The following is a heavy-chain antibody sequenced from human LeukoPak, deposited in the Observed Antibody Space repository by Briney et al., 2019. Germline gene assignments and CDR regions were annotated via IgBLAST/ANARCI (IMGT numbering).Heavy chain of an antibody. CDR3: ARDQTYYYYGVDV. V-gene: IGHV3-33*01. J-gene: IGHJ6*02. CDR1: GFTFSSYS. CDR2: IWYDGRNK. Sequence: GRSLRLSCAASGFTFSSYSMHWVRQAPGKGLEWVAGIWYDGRNKYYADSVKGRFPISRDNSKNTLYLQMNSLRAEDTAVYYCARDQTYYYYGVDVWGQGTTVPVSS.